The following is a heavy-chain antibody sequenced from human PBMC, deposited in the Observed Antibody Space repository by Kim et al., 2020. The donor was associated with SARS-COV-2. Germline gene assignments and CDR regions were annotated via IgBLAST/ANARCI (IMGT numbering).Heavy chain of an antibody. Sequence: GGSLRLSCAASGFTFSSYGMHWVRQAPGKGLGWVAVIWYDGSNKYYADSVKGRFTISRDNSKNTLYLQMNSLRAEDTAVYYCARARPEYSSGWPLDYWGQGTLVTVSS. CDR2: IWYDGSNK. CDR3: ARARPEYSSGWPLDY. V-gene: IGHV3-33*01. J-gene: IGHJ4*02. D-gene: IGHD6-19*01. CDR1: GFTFSSYG.